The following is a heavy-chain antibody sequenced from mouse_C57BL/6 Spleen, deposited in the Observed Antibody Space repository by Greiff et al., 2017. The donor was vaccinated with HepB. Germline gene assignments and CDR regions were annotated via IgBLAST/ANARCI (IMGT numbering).Heavy chain of an antibody. CDR1: GFTFSDYG. V-gene: IGHV5-17*01. CDR3: AREITTEAY. CDR2: ISSGSSTI. D-gene: IGHD1-1*01. Sequence: EVKLMESGGGLVKPGGSLKLSCAASGFTFSDYGMHWVRQAPEKGLERVAYISSGSSTIYYADTVKGRFTISRDNAKNTLFLQITSRRTEDTAMYYCAREITTEAYWGQGTLVTVSA. J-gene: IGHJ3*01.